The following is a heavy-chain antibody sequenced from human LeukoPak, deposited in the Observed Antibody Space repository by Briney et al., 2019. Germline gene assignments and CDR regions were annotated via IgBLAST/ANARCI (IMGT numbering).Heavy chain of an antibody. Sequence: GGSLGLSCAASGFTFSSYAMSGVRQAPGKGLEWVSAISGSGGSTYYADSVKGRFTIFRDNSKNTLYLQMNSLRAEDTAVYYCANSKYYYDSSGYYYFDYWGQGTLVTVSS. V-gene: IGHV3-23*01. J-gene: IGHJ4*02. CDR2: ISGSGGST. D-gene: IGHD3-22*01. CDR3: ANSKYYYDSSGYYYFDY. CDR1: GFTFSSYA.